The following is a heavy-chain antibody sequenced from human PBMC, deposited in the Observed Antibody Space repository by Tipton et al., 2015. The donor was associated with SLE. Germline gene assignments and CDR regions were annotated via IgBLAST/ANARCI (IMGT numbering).Heavy chain of an antibody. D-gene: IGHD4-17*01. CDR1: GGSFSGYY. Sequence: LRLSCAVYGGSFSGYYLSWLRQPPGKGLEWIGEINHSGSTNYNPSLKSRVTISVDTSKNQFSLKLSSVTAADTAVYYCARSYGDYVNWFDPWGQGTLVTVSS. V-gene: IGHV4-34*01. J-gene: IGHJ5*02. CDR2: INHSGST. CDR3: ARSYGDYVNWFDP.